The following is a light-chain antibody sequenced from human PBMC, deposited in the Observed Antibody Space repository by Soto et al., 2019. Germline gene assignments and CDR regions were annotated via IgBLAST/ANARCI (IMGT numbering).Light chain of an antibody. V-gene: IGKV3-20*01. Sequence: EIVLTQSPGTLSLSPGERATLSCRASQSVSSSFLAWYQQKPGQAPRLLIYSASSRATGIPDRFSGSGSGTDFYLTISRLEPEDFAVYYCLHYDNSPLYTFGQGTKLEIK. CDR2: SAS. CDR3: LHYDNSPLYT. CDR1: QSVSSSF. J-gene: IGKJ2*01.